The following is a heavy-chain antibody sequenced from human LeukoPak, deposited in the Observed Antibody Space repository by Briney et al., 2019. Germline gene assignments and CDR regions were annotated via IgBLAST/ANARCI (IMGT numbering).Heavy chain of an antibody. CDR2: IYSGGST. D-gene: IGHD3-10*01. CDR1: GFTFSNAW. V-gene: IGHV3-53*01. J-gene: IGHJ5*02. CDR3: AREVRGVIMA. Sequence: PGGSLRLSCAASGFTFSNAWMSWVRQAPGKGLEWVSVIYSGGSTYYADSVKGRFTISRDNSKNTLYLQMNSLRAEDTAVYYCAREVRGVIMAWGQGTLVTVSS.